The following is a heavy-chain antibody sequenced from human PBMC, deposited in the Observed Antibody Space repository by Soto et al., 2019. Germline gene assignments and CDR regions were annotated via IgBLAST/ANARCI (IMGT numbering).Heavy chain of an antibody. V-gene: IGHV1-69*13. CDR2: IIPIFGTA. CDR3: ARDRGRGDGCHYYYGMDV. Sequence: GASVKVSCKASGGTFSSYAISWVRQAPGQGLEWMGGIIPIFGTANYAQKFQGRVTVTADESTSTAYMELSSLRSEDTAVYYCARDRGRGDGCHYYYGMDVWGQGTTVTVSS. J-gene: IGHJ6*01. CDR1: GGTFSSYA. D-gene: IGHD2-21*02.